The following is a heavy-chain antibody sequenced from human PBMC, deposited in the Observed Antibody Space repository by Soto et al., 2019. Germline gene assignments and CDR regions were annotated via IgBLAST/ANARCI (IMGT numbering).Heavy chain of an antibody. CDR3: AKENYDFWSGYWFDP. Sequence: GGSLRLSCAASGFTFSSYAMSWVRQAPGKGLEWVSVISGSGGSTYYADSVKGRFTISRDNSKNTLYLQMNSLRAEDTAVYYCAKENYDFWSGYWFDPWGQGTLVTVSS. V-gene: IGHV3-23*01. CDR2: ISGSGGST. J-gene: IGHJ5*02. D-gene: IGHD3-3*01. CDR1: GFTFSSYA.